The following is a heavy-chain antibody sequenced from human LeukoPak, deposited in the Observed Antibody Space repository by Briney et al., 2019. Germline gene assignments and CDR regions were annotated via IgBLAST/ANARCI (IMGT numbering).Heavy chain of an antibody. CDR1: GFSFSSYW. J-gene: IGHJ4*02. Sequence: GGSLRLSCAASGFSFSSYWMNWVRQAPGKGLEWVANIKRDGSEKYYVDSVKGRFTISRDNAKNSLYLQMNSLRVEDTAVYYCARDLDTRNNYEFALWGQGPLVTVSS. CDR2: IKRDGSEK. V-gene: IGHV3-7*04. D-gene: IGHD3-22*01. CDR3: ARDLDTRNNYEFAL.